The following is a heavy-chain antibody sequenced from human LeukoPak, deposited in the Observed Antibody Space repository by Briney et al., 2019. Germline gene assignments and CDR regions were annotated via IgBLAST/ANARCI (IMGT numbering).Heavy chain of an antibody. V-gene: IGHV4-59*11. Sequence: PSETLSLTCTVSGGSISSHYWSWIRQPPGKGLEWMGYIDYSGSTNYNPSLKSRVTISVDKSKNQFSLKLSSVTAADTAVYYCARDTLVGAVYYYMDVWGKGTTVTVSS. CDR3: ARDTLVGAVYYYMDV. J-gene: IGHJ6*03. CDR1: GGSISSHY. D-gene: IGHD1-26*01. CDR2: IDYSGST.